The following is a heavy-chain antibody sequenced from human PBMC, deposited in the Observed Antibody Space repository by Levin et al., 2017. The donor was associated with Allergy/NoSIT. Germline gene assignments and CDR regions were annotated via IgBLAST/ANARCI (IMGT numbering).Heavy chain of an antibody. D-gene: IGHD2-15*01. CDR2: ISYDGSNK. J-gene: IGHJ4*02. Sequence: SCAASGFTFSSYAMHWVRQAPGKGLEWVAVISYDGSNKYYADSVKGRFTISRDNSKNTLYLQMNSLRAEDTAVYYCARDGVRYCSGGSCYGVDYWGQGTLVTVSS. CDR3: ARDGVRYCSGGSCYGVDY. CDR1: GFTFSSYA. V-gene: IGHV3-30-3*01.